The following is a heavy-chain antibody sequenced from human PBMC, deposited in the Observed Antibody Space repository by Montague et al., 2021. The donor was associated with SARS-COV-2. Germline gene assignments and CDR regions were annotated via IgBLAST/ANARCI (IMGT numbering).Heavy chain of an antibody. D-gene: IGHD3-22*01. CDR3: ARGLTDISMIVVVLLGASHYCDS. Sequence: SETLSLTCAVYGGSFSDYHWSWIRQPPGQGLEWIGEINHSGNTNYNPSLKSQVTISRDTSKSQFSLKLSSVTAADTAVYYCARGLTDISMIVVVLLGASHYCDSWGQGTLVTVSS. V-gene: IGHV4-34*01. CDR2: INHSGNT. J-gene: IGHJ4*02. CDR1: GGSFSDYH.